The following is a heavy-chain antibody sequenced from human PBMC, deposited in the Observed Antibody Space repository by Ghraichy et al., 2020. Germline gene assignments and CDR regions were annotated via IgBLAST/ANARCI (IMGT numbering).Heavy chain of an antibody. J-gene: IGHJ4*01. CDR1: GFSFSSYG. Sequence: GGSLRLSCAASGFSFSSYGIHWVRQAPGKGLEWVAVISSDGSNKYQADSVKGRFTISRDNSKNTLYLQMSSLRAEDTAVYYCAKDLFFFGEMTYDYWGQGAPVTVSS. CDR2: ISSDGSNK. CDR3: AKDLFFFGEMTYDY. D-gene: IGHD2-21*01. V-gene: IGHV3-30*18.